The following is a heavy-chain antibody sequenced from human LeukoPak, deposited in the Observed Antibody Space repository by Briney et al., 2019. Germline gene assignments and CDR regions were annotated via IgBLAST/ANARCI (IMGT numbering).Heavy chain of an antibody. J-gene: IGHJ5*02. CDR2: IKQDGSEK. CDR1: GFTFSSYW. CDR3: ARDGYSYGYVPANWFDP. D-gene: IGHD5-18*01. V-gene: IGHV3-7*01. Sequence: GGSLRLSCAASGFTFSSYWMSWVRQAPGKGLEWVANIKQDGSEKYYVDSVKGRFTISRDNAKNSLYLQMNSLRAEDTAVYYCARDGYSYGYVPANWFDPWGQGTLVTVSS.